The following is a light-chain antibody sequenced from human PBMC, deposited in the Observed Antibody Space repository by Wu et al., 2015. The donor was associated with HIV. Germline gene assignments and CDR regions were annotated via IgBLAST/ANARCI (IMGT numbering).Light chain of an antibody. CDR2: DAS. V-gene: IGKV3-11*01. CDR1: QSVRNY. J-gene: IGKJ1*01. CDR3: QQRSNWPWT. Sequence: EIVLTQSPATLSLSPGERATLSCRASQSVRNYLAWFHQKPGQAPRLLIYDASNRATGIPARFSGSGSGTDFTLTISSLEPEDFALYYCQQRSNWPWTFGQGTKVEFK.